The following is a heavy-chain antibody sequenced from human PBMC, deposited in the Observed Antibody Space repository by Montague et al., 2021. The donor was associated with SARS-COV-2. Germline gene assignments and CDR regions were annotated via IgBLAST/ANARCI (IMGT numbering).Heavy chain of an antibody. Sequence: SETLSLTCTVSGGSISSSDYYWGWIRQPPGKGLEWIVILFYSVNTYYNPSLKSRVTISVDTSKNQFSLKLSSVTAADTAVYYCARTNYDFWRGHQRGGAFDIWGQGTMVTVSS. CDR2: LFYSVNT. V-gene: IGHV4-39*01. CDR3: ARTNYDFWRGHQRGGAFDI. D-gene: IGHD3-3*01. J-gene: IGHJ3*02. CDR1: GGSISSSDYY.